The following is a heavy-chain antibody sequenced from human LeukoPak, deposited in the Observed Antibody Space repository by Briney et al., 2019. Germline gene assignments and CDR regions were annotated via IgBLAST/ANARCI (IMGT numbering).Heavy chain of an antibody. CDR1: GFIFGTTS. Sequence: AAGSLRLSCAGSGFIFGTTSMSWVRQTPGKGLEWVASINYDGSEKYYVGSVEGRFTISRDSAKKSLFLQMNSLRAEDTAIYYCTRDQHWGQGTLVTVSS. V-gene: IGHV3-7*01. CDR3: TRDQH. J-gene: IGHJ1*01. CDR2: INYDGSEK.